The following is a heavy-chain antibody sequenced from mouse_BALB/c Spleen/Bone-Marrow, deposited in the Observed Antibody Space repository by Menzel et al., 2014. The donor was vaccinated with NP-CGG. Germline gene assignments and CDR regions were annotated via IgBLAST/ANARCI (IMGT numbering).Heavy chain of an antibody. J-gene: IGHJ1*01. CDR3: ARPPYHYGSSYYWYFDV. CDR2: IYPGGGNT. D-gene: IGHD1-1*01. CDR1: GYTFTDYY. Sequence: QVQLQQSGPELVKPGASVKISCKASGYTFTDYYINWVKQKPGQGLEWIGWIYPGGGNTKYNEKFKGKATLTADTSSSTAYMQLSSLTSEDTAVYFCARPPYHYGSSYYWYFDVWGAGTTVTVSS. V-gene: IGHV1-84*02.